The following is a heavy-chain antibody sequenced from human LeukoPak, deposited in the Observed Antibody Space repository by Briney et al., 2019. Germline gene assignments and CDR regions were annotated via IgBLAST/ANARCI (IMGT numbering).Heavy chain of an antibody. D-gene: IGHD3-10*01. Sequence: SETLSLTCTDSGASITSADYSWNWTRHPPGKDLEWIGYIYHTGNTYLNPSLKSRVTISVDRSKNQFSLKLTAVTAANTAVYYCDRGLLLRGNPGSRFHPWGRETLVAVSS. V-gene: IGHV4-30-2*01. CDR2: IYHTGNT. CDR3: DRGLLLRGNPGSRFHP. CDR1: GASITSADYS. J-gene: IGHJ5*02.